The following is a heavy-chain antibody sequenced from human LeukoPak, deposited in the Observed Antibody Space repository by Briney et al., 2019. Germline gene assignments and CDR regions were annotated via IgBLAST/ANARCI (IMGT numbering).Heavy chain of an antibody. D-gene: IGHD2-15*01. CDR1: GGSIKSHF. V-gene: IGHV4-59*11. J-gene: IGHJ5*02. Sequence: KPSETLSLTCTVSGGSIKSHFWSWVRQPPGKRLEWIGYIFHSGSTNCNPSLKSRVTISVDTSKNQFSLKLSSVTAADTAVYYCAREQIALYCSGGSCPNWFDPWGQGTLVTVSS. CDR3: AREQIALYCSGGSCPNWFDP. CDR2: IFHSGST.